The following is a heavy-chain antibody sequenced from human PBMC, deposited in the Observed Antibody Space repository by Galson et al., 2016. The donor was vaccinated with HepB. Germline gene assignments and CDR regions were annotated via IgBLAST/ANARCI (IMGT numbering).Heavy chain of an antibody. J-gene: IGHJ1*01. Sequence: SLRLSCAASGFTFTDFALSWVRQAPGRGLKWVSAISESGRNTYYANSVKGRFTISRDNSKNTLFLDMSSLRAEDSAVYFCAKDLFSGSYRYFQHWGQGTLVTVSS. CDR1: GFTFTDFA. D-gene: IGHD1-26*01. V-gene: IGHV3-23*01. CDR3: AKDLFSGSYRYFQH. CDR2: ISESGRNT.